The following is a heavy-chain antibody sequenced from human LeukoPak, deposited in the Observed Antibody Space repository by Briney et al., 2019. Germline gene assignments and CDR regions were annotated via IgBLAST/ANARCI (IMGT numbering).Heavy chain of an antibody. CDR1: GGTFRSYA. J-gene: IGHJ4*02. V-gene: IGHV1-69*05. D-gene: IGHD3-22*01. CDR2: IIPIFGTA. Sequence: GASVKVSCKASGGTFRSYAISWVRQAPGQGLEWMGGIIPIFGTANYAQKFQGRVTITTDESTSTAYMELSSLRSEDTAVYYCASVYYYDSSGYYSWGYWGQGTLVTVSS. CDR3: ASVYYYDSSGYYSWGY.